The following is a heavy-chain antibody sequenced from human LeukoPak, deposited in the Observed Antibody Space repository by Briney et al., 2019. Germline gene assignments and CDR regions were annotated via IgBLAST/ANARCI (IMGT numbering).Heavy chain of an antibody. V-gene: IGHV1-18*01. CDR1: GNTFTSYA. Sequence: GASVKVSCKASGNTFTSYAITWVRQAPGQGLEWMGWISAYNGNTNYAQKFQGRVTITADKSTSTAYMELSSLRSEDTAVYYCARSSAWGYYFDYWGQGTLVTVSS. D-gene: IGHD3-16*01. CDR2: ISAYNGNT. J-gene: IGHJ4*02. CDR3: ARSSAWGYYFDY.